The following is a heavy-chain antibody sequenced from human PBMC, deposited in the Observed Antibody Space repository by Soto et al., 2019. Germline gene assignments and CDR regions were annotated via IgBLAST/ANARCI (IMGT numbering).Heavy chain of an antibody. CDR3: ATRTDYYYGSGSPGGMDV. CDR1: GGSISSGVYY. Sequence: QVQLQESGPGLVKPSQTLSLTCTVSGGSISSGVYYWSWIRQHPGKGLEWIGYIYYSGSTHYNPSLKSRVTISVDTSKNQFSLKLSSVTAADTAVYYCATRTDYYYGSGSPGGMDVWGQGTTVTVSS. V-gene: IGHV4-31*03. CDR2: IYYSGST. D-gene: IGHD3-10*01. J-gene: IGHJ6*02.